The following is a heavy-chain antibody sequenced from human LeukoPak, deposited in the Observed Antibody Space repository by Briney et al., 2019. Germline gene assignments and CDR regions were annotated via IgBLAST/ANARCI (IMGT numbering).Heavy chain of an antibody. CDR3: ARLNFRGGEALHFDS. Sequence: PSETLSLTCSVSGGSLTNYYWGWIRQPPGKGLEFIGYIHSDGTTNYDSSLQSRVALSLDTSQIQSSLRLYSVTAADTALYFCARLNFRGGEALHFDSWGQGTLVTVSS. CDR1: GGSLTNYY. J-gene: IGHJ4*02. V-gene: IGHV4-4*09. CDR2: IHSDGTT. D-gene: IGHD3-16*01.